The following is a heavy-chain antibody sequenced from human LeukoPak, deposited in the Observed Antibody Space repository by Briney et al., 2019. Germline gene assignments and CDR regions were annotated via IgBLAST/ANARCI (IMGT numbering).Heavy chain of an antibody. CDR2: ISSSSSYI. J-gene: IGHJ4*02. CDR3: AREGDYYGSGSYIDC. V-gene: IGHV3-21*01. D-gene: IGHD3-10*01. Sequence: GGSLRLSCAASGFTFSSYSMNWVRQAPGKGLEWVSSISSSSSYIYYADSVKGRFTISRDNAKNSLYLQMNSLRAEDTAVYYCAREGDYYGSGSYIDCWGQGTLVTVSS. CDR1: GFTFSSYS.